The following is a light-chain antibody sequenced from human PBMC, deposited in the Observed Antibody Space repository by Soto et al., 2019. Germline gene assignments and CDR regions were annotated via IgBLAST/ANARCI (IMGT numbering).Light chain of an antibody. CDR3: QQYGSSPRT. Sequence: EIVLTQSPGTLSLSPGERATLSCRASQSVTSNYLAWYQQKPGQAPRPLIYGASTRATGIPGRFSGSGSGTDFTLTITRLEPEDFAVYYCQQYGSSPRTFGQGTKLEIK. J-gene: IGKJ2*01. CDR2: GAS. CDR1: QSVTSNY. V-gene: IGKV3-20*01.